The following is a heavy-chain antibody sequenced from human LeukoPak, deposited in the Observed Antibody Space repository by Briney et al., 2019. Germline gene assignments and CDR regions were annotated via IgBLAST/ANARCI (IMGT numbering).Heavy chain of an antibody. CDR2: ISGSGGST. Sequence: GGSLRLSCAASGFTFSSYAMSWVRQAPGKGLEWVSAISGSGGSTYYADSVKGRFTIPRDNSKNTLYLQMNSLRAEDTAVYYCAKSYDSSGYYYFDYWGQGTLVTVSS. CDR1: GFTFSSYA. D-gene: IGHD3-22*01. CDR3: AKSYDSSGYYYFDY. J-gene: IGHJ4*02. V-gene: IGHV3-23*01.